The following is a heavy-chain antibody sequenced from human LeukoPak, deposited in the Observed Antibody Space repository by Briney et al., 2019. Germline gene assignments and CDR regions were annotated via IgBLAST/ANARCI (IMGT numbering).Heavy chain of an antibody. CDR2: INPNSGGT. D-gene: IGHD4-17*01. CDR1: GYTFTGYY. Sequence: EASVKVSCKASGYTFTGYYMHWVRQAPGQGLEWMGWINPNSGGTNYAQKFQGRVTMTRDTSISTAYMELSRLRSDDTAVYYCASGYGDYVLHYFDYWGQGTLVTVSS. V-gene: IGHV1-2*02. J-gene: IGHJ4*02. CDR3: ASGYGDYVLHYFDY.